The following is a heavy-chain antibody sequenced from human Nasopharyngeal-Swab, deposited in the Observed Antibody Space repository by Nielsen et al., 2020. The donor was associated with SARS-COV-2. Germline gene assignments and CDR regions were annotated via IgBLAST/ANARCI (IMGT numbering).Heavy chain of an antibody. D-gene: IGHD5-12*01. CDR3: ARAWWLRGYFDY. CDR1: GFTFSSYG. V-gene: IGHV3-30*03. J-gene: IGHJ4*02. Sequence: GGSLRLSCAASGFTFSSYGMHWVRQAPGKGLEWVAVISYDGSNKYYADSVKGRFTISRDNSKNTLYLQMNSLRAEDTAVYYCARAWWLRGYFDYWGQGTLVTVSS. CDR2: ISYDGSNK.